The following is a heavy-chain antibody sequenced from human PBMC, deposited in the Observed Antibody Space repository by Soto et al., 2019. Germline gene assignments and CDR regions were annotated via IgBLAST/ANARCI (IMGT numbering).Heavy chain of an antibody. CDR1: GYSFTNYW. Sequence: LKISCKGSGYSFTNYWVGWVRQIPGRGLEWMGIIHPGDSDTRYSPFFQGQVTISADKSISTAYLQWSSLKASDTAMYYCARHNRYSSTWFEGWFDPWGQGTLVTVPS. J-gene: IGHJ5*02. CDR2: IHPGDSDT. V-gene: IGHV5-51*01. D-gene: IGHD6-13*01. CDR3: ARHNRYSSTWFEGWFDP.